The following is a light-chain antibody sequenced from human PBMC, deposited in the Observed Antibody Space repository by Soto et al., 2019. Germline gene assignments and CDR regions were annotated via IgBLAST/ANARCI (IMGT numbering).Light chain of an antibody. CDR1: SSDVGGYNY. V-gene: IGLV2-14*01. CDR3: SSYTSSSTPV. CDR2: DVS. J-gene: IGLJ2*01. Sequence: QSALPQPASVSGSPGQSIPLSCTGTSSDVGGYNYVSWYHQHPGKAPKLMIYDVSTRPSGVSNRFSGSKSGNTASLTISGLQAEDEADYYCSSYTSSSTPVFGGGTKVTVL.